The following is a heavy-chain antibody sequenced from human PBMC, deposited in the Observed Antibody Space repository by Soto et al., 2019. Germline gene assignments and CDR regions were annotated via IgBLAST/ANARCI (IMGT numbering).Heavy chain of an antibody. CDR1: GGTFSSYA. CDR2: IIPIFGTA. Sequence: SVKVSCKASGGTFSSYAISWVRQAPGQGLEWMGGIIPIFGTANYAQEFQGRVTITADESTSTAYMELSSLRSEDTAVYYCARSVTMIVVATPHDAFDIWGQGTMVTVSS. D-gene: IGHD3-22*01. J-gene: IGHJ3*02. V-gene: IGHV1-69*13. CDR3: ARSVTMIVVATPHDAFDI.